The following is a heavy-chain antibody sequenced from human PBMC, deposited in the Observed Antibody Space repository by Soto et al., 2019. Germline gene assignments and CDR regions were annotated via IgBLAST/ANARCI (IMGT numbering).Heavy chain of an antibody. CDR1: GYTFTSYG. CDR2: ISTSKGNT. J-gene: IGHJ4*02. CDR3: ATRAPAFDF. V-gene: IGHV1-18*01. Sequence: QVQLVQSGPEVKKPGASVKVSCKTSGYTFTSYGIAWVRQAPRQGLEWMGWISTSKGNTNYAQKFQGRVTMTTDTSTSIAYMELRSLRSDDTAVYYCATRAPAFDFWGQGTLVTVSS.